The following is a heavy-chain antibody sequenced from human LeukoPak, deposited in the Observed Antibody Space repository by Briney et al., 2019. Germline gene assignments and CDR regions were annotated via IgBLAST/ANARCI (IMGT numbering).Heavy chain of an antibody. V-gene: IGHV1-69*06. J-gene: IGHJ4*02. CDR1: GGTFSNYA. Sequence: SVKVSCKASGGTFSNYAINWVRQAPGQGLEWMGGITPIFGTANCLQKFQGRVTITADKSTSTAYMELSRLRSEDTAIYYCARASSDDTAMATPFAYWGQGTLVTVSS. CDR3: ARASSDDTAMATPFAY. CDR2: ITPIFGTA. D-gene: IGHD5-18*01.